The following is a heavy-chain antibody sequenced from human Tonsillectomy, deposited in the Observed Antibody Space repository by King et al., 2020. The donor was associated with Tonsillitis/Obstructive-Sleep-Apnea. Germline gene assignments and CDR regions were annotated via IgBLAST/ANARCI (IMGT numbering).Heavy chain of an antibody. CDR2: ISHDGTNK. CDR1: GFTFSSYA. Sequence: VQLVESGGGVVQPGRSLRLSCAASGFTFSSYAMHWVRQAPGKGLEWVAVISHDGTNKYYGDSVKGRITISRDNSKNTLHLQMNSLRPDDTAVYYCASDLGNDSGYWYNYDYDMDVWGQGTTVTVSS. D-gene: IGHD3-9*01. J-gene: IGHJ6*02. CDR3: ASDLGNDSGYWYNYDYDMDV. V-gene: IGHV3-30*04.